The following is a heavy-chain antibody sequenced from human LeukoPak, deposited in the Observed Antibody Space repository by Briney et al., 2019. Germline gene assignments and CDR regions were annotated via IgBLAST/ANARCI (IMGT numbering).Heavy chain of an antibody. J-gene: IGHJ6*03. CDR3: ASGAPTDYMDV. V-gene: IGHV1-18*01. CDR2: ISAYNGNT. D-gene: IGHD2-15*01. CDR1: AYTFTRYG. Sequence: ASVKVSCKASAYTFTRYGISWVPQAPGQGLEWMGWISAYNGNTNYAQKLQGRVTKTTDTSTSTAYMELRSLRSDDTAVYYCASGAPTDYMDVWGKGTTVTVSS.